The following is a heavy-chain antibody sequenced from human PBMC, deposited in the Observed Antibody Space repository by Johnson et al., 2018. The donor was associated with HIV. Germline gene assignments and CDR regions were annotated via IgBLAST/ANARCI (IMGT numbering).Heavy chain of an antibody. D-gene: IGHD2-21*01. CDR3: ARDGYSGGFDI. Sequence: VQLVESGGGLVQPGGSLRLSCEASGFTFSDHYMDWVRQAPGKGLEWVGRSTNKANTYTTEYAVSVKGRFTISRDDSKNPLYLQMNSLKTEDTAVYYCARDGYSGGFDIWGQGTMVTVSS. V-gene: IGHV3-72*01. CDR2: STNKANTYTT. J-gene: IGHJ3*02. CDR1: GFTFSDHY.